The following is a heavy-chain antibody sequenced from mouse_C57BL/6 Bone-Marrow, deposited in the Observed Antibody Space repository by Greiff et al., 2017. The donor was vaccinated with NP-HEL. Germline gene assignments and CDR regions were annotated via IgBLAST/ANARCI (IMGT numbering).Heavy chain of an antibody. V-gene: IGHV2-2*01. J-gene: IGHJ3*01. D-gene: IGHD2-3*01. CDR2: IWRGGST. Sequence: VQLVESGPGLVQPSQSLSITCTVSGFSLTSYGVHWVRQSPGKGLEWLGVIWRGGSTDYNAAFISRLSISKDNSKSQVFFKMNSLQADDTAIYYCARSSYDGYYSWFAYWGQGTLVTVSA. CDR3: ARSSYDGYYSWFAY. CDR1: GFSLTSYG.